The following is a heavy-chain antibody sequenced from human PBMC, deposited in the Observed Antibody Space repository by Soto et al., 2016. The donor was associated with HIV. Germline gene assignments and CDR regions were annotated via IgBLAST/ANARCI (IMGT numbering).Heavy chain of an antibody. D-gene: IGHD3-22*01. V-gene: IGHV3-23*01. CDR3: AKGRAYYYDSSGYWGGDAFDI. Sequence: EVQLLESGGGLVQPGGSLRLSCAASGFTFSSYAMNWVRQAPGKGLEWVSAISGSGDRTFYLDSVKGRFTISRDKSKNTLYLQMNSLRAEDTAIYYCAKGRAYYYDSSGYWGGDAFDIWGQGTMVTVSS. J-gene: IGHJ3*02. CDR2: ISGSGDRT. CDR1: GFTFSSYA.